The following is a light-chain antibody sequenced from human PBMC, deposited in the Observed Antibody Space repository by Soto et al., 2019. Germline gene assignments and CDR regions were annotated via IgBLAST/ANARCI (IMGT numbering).Light chain of an antibody. J-gene: IGLJ2*01. V-gene: IGLV2-11*01. CDR3: ETWDNDNVV. Sequence: QSVLTQPRSVSGSPGQSVTIYCTGTSSDVGGSSFVSWYQHHPGKAPKLMIYDVTKRPSGVPDRFSGSKSGNTASLTISGLQAADEAEYFCETWDNDNVVFGGGTKLTVL. CDR2: DVT. CDR1: SSDVGGSSF.